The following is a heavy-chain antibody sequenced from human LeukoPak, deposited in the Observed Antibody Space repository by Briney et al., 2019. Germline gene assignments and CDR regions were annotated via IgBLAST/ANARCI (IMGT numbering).Heavy chain of an antibody. Sequence: ASVKVSCKASGYTFTGYYMHWVRQAPGQGLEWMGWINPNSGGTNYAQKFQGRVTMTRDTSISAAYMELSRLRSDDTAVYYCARAYYYDSSRHPFDYWGQGTLVTVSS. J-gene: IGHJ4*02. CDR3: ARAYYYDSSRHPFDY. CDR1: GYTFTGYY. D-gene: IGHD3-22*01. V-gene: IGHV1-2*02. CDR2: INPNSGGT.